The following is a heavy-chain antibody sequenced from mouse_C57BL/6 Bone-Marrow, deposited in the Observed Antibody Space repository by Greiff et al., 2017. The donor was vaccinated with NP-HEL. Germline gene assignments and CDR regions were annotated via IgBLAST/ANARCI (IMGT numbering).Heavy chain of an antibody. CDR2: INPSNGGT. Sequence: QVQLQQPGTELVKPGASVKLSCKASGYTFTSYWMHWVKQRPGQGLEWIGNINPSNGGTNYNEKFKSKATLTVDKSSSTAYMQLSSLTSEDSAVYYCARSRLGFGYYYAMDYWGQGTSVTVSS. D-gene: IGHD3-1*01. CDR1: GYTFTSYW. J-gene: IGHJ4*01. V-gene: IGHV1-53*01. CDR3: ARSRLGFGYYYAMDY.